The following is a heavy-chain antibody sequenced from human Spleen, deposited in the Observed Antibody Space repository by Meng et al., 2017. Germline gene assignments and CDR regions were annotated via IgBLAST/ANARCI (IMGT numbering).Heavy chain of an antibody. CDR3: ARDRGYNYYYGMDV. D-gene: IGHD6-13*01. CDR1: GFTFSDYY. Sequence: GESLKISCAASGFTFSDYYMSWIRQAPGKGLEWVSYISSSGSTIYYADSVKGRFTISRDNAKNSLYLQMNSLRAEDTAVYYCARDRGYNYYYGMDVWGQGTTVTVSS. V-gene: IGHV3-11*01. J-gene: IGHJ6*02. CDR2: ISSSGSTI.